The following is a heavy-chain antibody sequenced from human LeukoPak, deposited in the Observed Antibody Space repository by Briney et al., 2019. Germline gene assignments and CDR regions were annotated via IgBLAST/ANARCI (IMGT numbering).Heavy chain of an antibody. V-gene: IGHV3-48*03. CDR3: ARDMEPDAFDI. CDR2: ISSRGSAI. D-gene: IGHD1-1*01. J-gene: IGHJ3*02. Sequence: GGSLRPSCAASGFTFSTYEMNWVRQAPGKGLEWVSYISSRGSAIYYADSVKGRFTISRDIAKTSLYLQMNSLRAEDTAIYYCARDMEPDAFDIWGQGTMVTVSS. CDR1: GFTFSTYE.